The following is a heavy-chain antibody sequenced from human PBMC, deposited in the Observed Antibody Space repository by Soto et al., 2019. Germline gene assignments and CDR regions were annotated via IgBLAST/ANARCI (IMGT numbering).Heavy chain of an antibody. CDR3: ARDQLRPGILYSLGVLLPEYGL. V-gene: IGHV3-23*01. J-gene: IGHJ4*02. CDR1: GFAFSTFA. Sequence: LRLSCAASGFAFSTFAMTWVRQAPGKGLEWVAAISVSGNNAYYADSVKGRFTISRDNSQSSVFLQMSSLRADDTAVYYCARDQLRPGILYSLGVLLPEYGLWGQGTLVTVSS. D-gene: IGHD3-22*01. CDR2: ISVSGNNA.